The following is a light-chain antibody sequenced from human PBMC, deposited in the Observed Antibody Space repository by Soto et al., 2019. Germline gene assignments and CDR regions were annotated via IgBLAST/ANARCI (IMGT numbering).Light chain of an antibody. CDR2: GAS. CDR3: QQYHNWPRT. J-gene: IGKJ1*01. V-gene: IGKV3-15*01. CDR1: QNVPTN. Sequence: EILMTQSPATLSVSPGEGATLSCRARQNVPTNLAWYQQKPGQAPRLLTYGASIKATGIPARFSGTGSGTEFTLSISSLQSEDFAVYYCQQYHNWPRTFGQGTKVEIK.